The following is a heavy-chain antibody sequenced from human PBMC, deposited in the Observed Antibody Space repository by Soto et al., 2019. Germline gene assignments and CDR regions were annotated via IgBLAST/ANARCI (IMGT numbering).Heavy chain of an antibody. D-gene: IGHD2-8*01. CDR1: GGTFSSYA. CDR3: ARGELMVDAISPRGFDY. J-gene: IGHJ4*02. V-gene: IGHV1-69*01. CDR2: IIPIFGTA. Sequence: QVQLVQSGAEVKKPGSSVKVSCKASGGTFSSYAISWVRQAPGQGLEWMGGIIPIFGTANYAQKFQGRVTITADEATSTAYMELSSLRSEDTAVYYCARGELMVDAISPRGFDYWGQGTLVTVSS.